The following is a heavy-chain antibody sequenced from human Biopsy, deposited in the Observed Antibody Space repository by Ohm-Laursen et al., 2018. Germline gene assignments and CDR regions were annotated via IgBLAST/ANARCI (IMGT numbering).Heavy chain of an antibody. V-gene: IGHV3-21*01. D-gene: IGHD6-6*01. CDR2: ISETSSHI. J-gene: IGHJ6*02. Sequence: FLRLSCAAFGFSVSSYDMNWVRQAPGKGLEWISYISETSSHIYDADSVRGRFTVARDIAKNSLYLQLNSLRVEDTAVYYCARDSSRRAREGGMDVWGQGTTVTVSS. CDR3: ARDSSRRAREGGMDV. CDR1: GFSVSSYD.